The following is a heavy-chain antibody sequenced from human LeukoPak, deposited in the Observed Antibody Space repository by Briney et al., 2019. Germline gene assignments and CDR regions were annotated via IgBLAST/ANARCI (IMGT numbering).Heavy chain of an antibody. CDR2: IYSGGSA. D-gene: IGHD6-19*01. Sequence: GGSLRLSCAASGFTVSRNYMGWVRQAPGKGLDWVSVIYSGGSAYYAESVKGRFTISRDSSKNTPHLQINSMPAADTAVYYCARGSSLAAVARGFDYWGQGTLVTVSS. J-gene: IGHJ4*02. CDR1: GFTVSRNY. V-gene: IGHV3-66*02. CDR3: ARGSSLAAVARGFDY.